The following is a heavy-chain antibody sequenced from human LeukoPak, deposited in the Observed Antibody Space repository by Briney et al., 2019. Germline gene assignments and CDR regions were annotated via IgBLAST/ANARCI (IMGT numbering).Heavy chain of an antibody. CDR3: ARGGITIFGVVKVWFDP. CDR1: GYTFTGYY. CDR2: INPSGGST. Sequence: ASVKVSCKASGYTFTGYYMHWVRQAPGQGLEWMGIINPSGGSTSYAQKFQGRVTMTRHTSTSTVYMELSSLRSEDTAVYYCARGGITIFGVVKVWFDPWGQGTLVTVSS. D-gene: IGHD3-3*01. J-gene: IGHJ5*02. V-gene: IGHV1-46*01.